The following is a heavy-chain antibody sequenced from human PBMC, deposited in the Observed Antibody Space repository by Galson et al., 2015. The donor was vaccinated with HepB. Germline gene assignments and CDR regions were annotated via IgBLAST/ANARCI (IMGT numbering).Heavy chain of an antibody. V-gene: IGHV4-39*01. D-gene: IGHD5-18*01. CDR2: IYYSGST. CDR3: AGHVAGDTAMVTA. Sequence: SETLSLTCTVSGGSISSSSYYWGWIRQPPGKGLEWIGSIYYSGSTYYNPSLKSRVTISVDTSKNQFSLKLSSVTAADTAVYYCAGHVAGDTAMVTAWGQGTLVTVSS. J-gene: IGHJ5*02. CDR1: GGSISSSSYY.